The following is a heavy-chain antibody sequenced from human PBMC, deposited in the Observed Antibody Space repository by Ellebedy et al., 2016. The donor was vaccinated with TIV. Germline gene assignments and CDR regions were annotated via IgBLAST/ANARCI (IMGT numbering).Heavy chain of an antibody. CDR2: ITTDGTST. CDR3: ARDQGYSSSWLTD. J-gene: IGHJ4*02. D-gene: IGHD6-13*01. V-gene: IGHV3-74*01. Sequence: PGGSLRLSCEASGFTFSNYWMHWVRQAPGKGLVWVSRITTDGTSTTYADSVKGRFTISRDNAKNTVDLQMNSLRVEDTAVYYCARDQGYSSSWLTDWGQGTLVTVSS. CDR1: GFTFSNYW.